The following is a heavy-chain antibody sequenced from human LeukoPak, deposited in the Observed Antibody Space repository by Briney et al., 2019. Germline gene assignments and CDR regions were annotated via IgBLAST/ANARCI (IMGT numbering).Heavy chain of an antibody. Sequence: PGGSLRLSCAASGFTFSSYVMSWVRQAPGKGLEWVSAISGSGGSTYYADSVKGRFTISRDNSKNTLYLQMNSLRAEDTAVYYCAKVPGRYCSGGSCPGFDYWGQGTLVTVSS. V-gene: IGHV3-23*01. D-gene: IGHD2-15*01. CDR3: AKVPGRYCSGGSCPGFDY. J-gene: IGHJ4*02. CDR2: ISGSGGST. CDR1: GFTFSSYV.